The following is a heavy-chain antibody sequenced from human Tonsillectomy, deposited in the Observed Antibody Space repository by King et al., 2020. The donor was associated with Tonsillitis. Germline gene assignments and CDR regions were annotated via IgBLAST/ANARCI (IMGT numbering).Heavy chain of an antibody. V-gene: IGHV3-23*04. CDR1: GFTLSSYA. CDR3: AKPKESGSYVYFDY. J-gene: IGHJ4*02. D-gene: IGHD1-26*01. CDR2: ISGSAGTT. Sequence: DVQLVESGGGLVQPGGSLRLSCAASGFTLSSYAMSWVRQAPGKGLEWVSVISGSAGTTYYADSVRGRFTISRDTSKNTLYLQMKSLSAEDPAVYYCAKPKESGSYVYFDYWGQGPLVTVSS.